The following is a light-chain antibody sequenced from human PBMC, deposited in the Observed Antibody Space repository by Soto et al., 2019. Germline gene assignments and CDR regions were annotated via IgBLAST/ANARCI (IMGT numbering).Light chain of an antibody. Sequence: DIVMTQSPDSRAVSLGERATIKCRSSQTILKSSIKKNSLPPYQQKPEQPPRLLIYWASTRDSGVPDRFSGSGSGTDFTLTITRLQAEDVAVYYCQQYYSSSLTVGGGTKVEIK. CDR3: QQYYSSSLT. V-gene: IGKV4-1*01. CDR2: WAS. CDR1: QTILKSSIKKNS. J-gene: IGKJ4*01.